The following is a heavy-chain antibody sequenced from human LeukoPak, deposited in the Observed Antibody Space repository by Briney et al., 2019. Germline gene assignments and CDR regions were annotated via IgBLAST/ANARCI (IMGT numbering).Heavy chain of an antibody. CDR2: IYTSGST. D-gene: IGHD2-2*01. Sequence: PSETPSLTCTVSGGSISSYYWSWIRRPAGKGLEWIGRIYTSGSTNYNPSLKSRVTMSVDTSKNQFSLKLSSVTAADTAVYYCASSPAYYYYGMDVWGQGTTVTVSS. CDR3: ASSPAYYYYGMDV. V-gene: IGHV4-4*07. J-gene: IGHJ6*02. CDR1: GGSISSYY.